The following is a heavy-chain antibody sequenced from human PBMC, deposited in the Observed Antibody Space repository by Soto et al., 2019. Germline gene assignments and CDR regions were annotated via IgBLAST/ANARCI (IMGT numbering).Heavy chain of an antibody. CDR1: GFSFSGYT. CDR2: INGGGGTT. V-gene: IGHV3-23*01. J-gene: IGHJ4*02. CDR3: AKDRHPDGIWTFDY. Sequence: GGSLRLSCAASGFSFSGYTMNWVRQAQGKGPEWISGINGGGGTTYYADSVKGRFTISRDDSKNILYLQMNSPRAEDTAIYYCAKDRHPDGIWTFDYWGRGTLVTVSS. D-gene: IGHD3-9*01.